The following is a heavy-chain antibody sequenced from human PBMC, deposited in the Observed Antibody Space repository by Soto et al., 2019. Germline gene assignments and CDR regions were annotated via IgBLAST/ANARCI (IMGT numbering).Heavy chain of an antibody. CDR2: INAGNGNT. V-gene: IGHV1-3*01. J-gene: IGHJ4*02. CDR3: ARDDNWADY. Sequence: ASVKVSCKASGYTLTNYPMHWVRQSPGQRLEWMGWINAGNGNTKYSQKFQGRVTITRDTSASTAYMELSSLRSEDTAVYYCARDDNWADYWGQGTLVTVSS. D-gene: IGHD1-1*01. CDR1: GYTLTNYP.